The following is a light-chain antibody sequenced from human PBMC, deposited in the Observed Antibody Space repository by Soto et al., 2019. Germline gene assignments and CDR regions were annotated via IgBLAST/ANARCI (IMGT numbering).Light chain of an antibody. J-gene: IGLJ2*01. CDR2: YDR. CDR1: NIRSKS. V-gene: IGLV3-21*04. CDR3: QVWATSGDHVV. Sequence: SYELTQPPSVSVAPGETAGITCAGNNIRSKSVHWYQQKPGQAPVLVIYYDRDRPSGIPERFSGSNSGNTATLTITGVEAGDEADYYCQVWATSGDHVVFGGGTQLTVL.